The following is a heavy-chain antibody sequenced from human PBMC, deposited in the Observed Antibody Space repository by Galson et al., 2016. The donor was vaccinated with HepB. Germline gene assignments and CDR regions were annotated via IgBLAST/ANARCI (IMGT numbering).Heavy chain of an antibody. CDR1: GFTFSSYD. V-gene: IGHV3-48*02. CDR2: ITSSSSTI. CDR3: ARDRATYSSGWTYRVLGFDY. J-gene: IGHJ4*02. Sequence: SLRLSCAASGFTFSSYDMNWVRQAPGKGLEWVSYITSSSSTIYYADSVKGRFTISRDDAKNSLYLQMNSLRDEDTAVYYCARDRATYSSGWTYRVLGFDYWGQGTLVTVSS. D-gene: IGHD6-19*01.